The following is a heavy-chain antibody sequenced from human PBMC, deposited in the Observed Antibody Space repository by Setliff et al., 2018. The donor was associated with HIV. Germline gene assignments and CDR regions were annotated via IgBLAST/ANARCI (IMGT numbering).Heavy chain of an antibody. CDR2: INHRGST. V-gene: IGHV4-39*07. Sequence: SETLSLTCTVSGGSISSNSHYWGWIRQPPGKGLEWIGEINHRGSTNYNPSFKSRVTISPDTSKNQFSLKMNSVTAADTAVYYCATWRGVGATAWGQGTLVTVSS. CDR1: GGSISSNSHY. J-gene: IGHJ4*02. CDR3: ATWRGVGATA. D-gene: IGHD1-26*01.